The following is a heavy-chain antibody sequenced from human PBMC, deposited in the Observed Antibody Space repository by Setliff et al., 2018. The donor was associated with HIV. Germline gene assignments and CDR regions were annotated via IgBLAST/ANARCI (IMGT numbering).Heavy chain of an antibody. CDR2: ISGSGGLT. CDR3: AKHSYAGPFDY. J-gene: IGHJ4*02. Sequence: PGGSLRLSCAASGFTFSNYAMNWVRQAPGKGLEWVSTISGSGGLTFYADSVKGRFTISRDNSKNTLYLQMNSLRAEDTAVYYCAKHSYAGPFDYWGQGTLVTVSS. CDR1: GFTFSNYA. D-gene: IGHD5-18*01. V-gene: IGHV3-23*01.